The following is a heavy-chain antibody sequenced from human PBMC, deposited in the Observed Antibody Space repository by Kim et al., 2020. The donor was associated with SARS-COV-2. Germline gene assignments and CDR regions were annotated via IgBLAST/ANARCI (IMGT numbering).Heavy chain of an antibody. J-gene: IGHJ4*02. V-gene: IGHV4-39*01. Sequence: SETLSLTCTVSGGSISSSSYYWGWIRQPPGKGLEWIGSIYYSGSTYYNPSLKSRVTISVDTSKNQFSLKLSSVTAADTAVYYCVTDLVGGFGELLKALYYFDYWGQGTLVTVSS. D-gene: IGHD3-10*01. CDR2: IYYSGST. CDR1: GGSISSSSYY. CDR3: VTDLVGGFGELLKALYYFDY.